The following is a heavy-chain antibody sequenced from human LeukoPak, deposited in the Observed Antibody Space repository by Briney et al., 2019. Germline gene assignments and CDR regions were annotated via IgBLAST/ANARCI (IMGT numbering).Heavy chain of an antibody. J-gene: IGHJ5*02. Sequence: PSETLSLTCAVYGGSFSGYYWSWIRQPPGKGLEWIGEINHSGSTNYNPSLKSRVTISVDTSKNQFSLKLSSVTAADTAVYYCARPGLGVWGSYRYTSGFDPWGQGTLVTVSS. V-gene: IGHV4-34*01. CDR1: GGSFSGYY. CDR2: INHSGST. CDR3: ARPGLGVWGSYRYTSGFDP. D-gene: IGHD3-16*02.